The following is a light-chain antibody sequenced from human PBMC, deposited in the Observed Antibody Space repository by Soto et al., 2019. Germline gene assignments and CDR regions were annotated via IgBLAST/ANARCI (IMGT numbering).Light chain of an antibody. CDR3: QQSYSSPPT. J-gene: IGKJ1*01. Sequence: DIQLTQSPSFLSASVGDRVTITCRASQGIRSYLAWYQQRPGKAPELLIYGASTLRPGGASRFSGSGSGTEFTLTISSLQPEDFATYFCQQSYSSPPTFGQGTKVDIK. V-gene: IGKV1-9*01. CDR1: QGIRSY. CDR2: GAS.